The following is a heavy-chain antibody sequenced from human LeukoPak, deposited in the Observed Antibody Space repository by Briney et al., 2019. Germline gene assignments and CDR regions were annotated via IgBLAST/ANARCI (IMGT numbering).Heavy chain of an antibody. CDR3: AGPAVALFDY. V-gene: IGHV4-34*01. Sequence: SEALSLTCAVYGGAFSGYYWSWIRQPPGKGLEWIGEINHSGSTNYIPSLKSRVTISVDTSKNQFSLKLSSVTAADTAVYYCAGPAVALFDYWGQGTLVTVSS. D-gene: IGHD6-19*01. CDR1: GGAFSGYY. CDR2: INHSGST. J-gene: IGHJ4*02.